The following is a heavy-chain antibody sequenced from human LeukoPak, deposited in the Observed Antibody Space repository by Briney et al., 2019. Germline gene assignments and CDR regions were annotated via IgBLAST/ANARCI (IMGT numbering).Heavy chain of an antibody. CDR2: MSPNSVNT. Sequence: ASVKVSCKASGYTFTTYDINWVRQATGQGLEWMGWMSPNSVNTAYAQKFQGRVTMTRNTSISTAYMELSGLRSEDTAVYYCARKRDGGNPLGYWGQGTLVTVSS. CDR1: GYTFTTYD. J-gene: IGHJ4*02. D-gene: IGHD4-23*01. CDR3: ARKRDGGNPLGY. V-gene: IGHV1-8*01.